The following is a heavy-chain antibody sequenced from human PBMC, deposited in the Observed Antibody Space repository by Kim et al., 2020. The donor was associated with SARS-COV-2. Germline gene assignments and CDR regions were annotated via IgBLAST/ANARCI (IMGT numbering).Heavy chain of an antibody. CDR2: IYPGDSDT. V-gene: IGHV5-51*01. D-gene: IGHD3-22*01. CDR1: GYSFTSYW. J-gene: IGHJ5*02. Sequence: GESLKISCKGSGYSFTSYWIGWVRQMPGKGLEWMGIIYPGDSDTRYSPSFQGQVTISADKSISTAYLQWSSLKASDTAMYYCARAETHSSGYYYGSSLYNWFDPWGQGTLVTVSS. CDR3: ARAETHSSGYYYGSSLYNWFDP.